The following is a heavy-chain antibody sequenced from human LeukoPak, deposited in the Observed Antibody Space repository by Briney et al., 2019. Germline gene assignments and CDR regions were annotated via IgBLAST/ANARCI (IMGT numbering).Heavy chain of an antibody. J-gene: IGHJ4*02. CDR2: ISDSGGNT. CDR1: GLTLSNYG. V-gene: IGHV3-23*01. CDR3: AKRGVVIRVILVGFHKEAYYFES. Sequence: GGSPRLSCAVSGLTLSNYGMSWVRQAPGKGLEWVAGISDSGGNTKYADSVKGRFTISRDNPKNTLYLQMNSLRAEDTAVYFCAKRGVVIRVILVGFHKEAYYFESWGQGALVTVSS. D-gene: IGHD3/OR15-3a*01.